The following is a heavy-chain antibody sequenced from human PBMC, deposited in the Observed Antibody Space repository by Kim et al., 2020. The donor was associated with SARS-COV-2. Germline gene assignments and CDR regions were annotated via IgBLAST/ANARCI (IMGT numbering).Heavy chain of an antibody. J-gene: IGHJ2*01. CDR1: GGSISSYY. CDR3: ARGGIAVAGPNWYFDL. D-gene: IGHD6-19*01. Sequence: SETLSLTCTVSGGSISSYYWSWIRQPPGKGLEWIGYIYYSGSTNYNPSLKSRVTISVDTSKNQFSLKLSSVTAADTAVYYCARGGIAVAGPNWYFDLWGRGTLVTVSS. CDR2: IYYSGST. V-gene: IGHV4-59*01.